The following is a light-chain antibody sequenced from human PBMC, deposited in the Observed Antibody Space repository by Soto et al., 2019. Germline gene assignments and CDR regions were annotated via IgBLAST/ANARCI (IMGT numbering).Light chain of an antibody. V-gene: IGLV2-14*03. J-gene: IGLJ2*01. Sequence: QSALTQPASVSVSPGQSITISCTTSSSYISSYNYVSWYQQHTGKAPSLIIYDVSSRPSGISHGFSGSKSRNTVSLSISGLQAEDESDYFCSSYALSSTVVFGGGTQLTVL. CDR1: SSYISSYNY. CDR2: DVS. CDR3: SSYALSSTVV.